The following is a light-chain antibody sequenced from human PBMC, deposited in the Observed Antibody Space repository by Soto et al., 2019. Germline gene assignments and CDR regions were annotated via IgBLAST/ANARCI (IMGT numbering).Light chain of an antibody. Sequence: QSALTQPASVSGSPGQSITISCTGTSSDVGAYKYVSWYQQHPGKAPKLMIYEVSNRPSGVSNRFSGSKSGNTASLTISGLQAEDEAEYYCSSYRSGSTWVFGGGTKLTVL. CDR2: EVS. CDR1: SSDVGAYKY. V-gene: IGLV2-14*01. J-gene: IGLJ3*02. CDR3: SSYRSGSTWV.